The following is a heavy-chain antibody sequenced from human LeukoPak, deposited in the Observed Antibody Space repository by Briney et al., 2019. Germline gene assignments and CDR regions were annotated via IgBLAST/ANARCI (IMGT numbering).Heavy chain of an antibody. Sequence: ASVKVSCKASGYTFTGYYMHGVRQAPGHELEWMGWINPNSGGTNYAQKFQGRVTMTRDTSISTAYMELSRLRSDDTAVYYCARVRAAGYCSSTSCQGDYYYMDVWGKGTTVTVSS. V-gene: IGHV1-2*02. J-gene: IGHJ6*03. CDR3: ARVRAAGYCSSTSCQGDYYYMDV. CDR1: GYTFTGYY. CDR2: INPNSGGT. D-gene: IGHD2-2*01.